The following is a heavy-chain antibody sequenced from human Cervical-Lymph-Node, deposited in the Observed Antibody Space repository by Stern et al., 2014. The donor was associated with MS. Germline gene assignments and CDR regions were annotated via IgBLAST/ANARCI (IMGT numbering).Heavy chain of an antibody. CDR3: ARGSREVLLPRFYFDY. Sequence: QVQLQESGPGLVKPSQTLSITCTVSGGSISSGNYYWSWIRQHPGKGLEWIGSIYHSGSTYYNPPLKGRVTTSIDTSKNQFSLKLSSVTAADTAVYYCARGSREVLLPRFYFDYWGQGTLVTVSS. J-gene: IGHJ4*02. CDR2: IYHSGST. D-gene: IGHD3-3*01. V-gene: IGHV4-31*03. CDR1: GGSISSGNYY.